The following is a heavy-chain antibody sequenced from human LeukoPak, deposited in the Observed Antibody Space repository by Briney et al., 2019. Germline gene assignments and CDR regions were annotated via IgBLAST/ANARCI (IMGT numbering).Heavy chain of an antibody. Sequence: ASVKVSCKASGYTFTGYYMHWVRQAPGQGLEWMGWINPNSGGTNYAQKFQGRVTMTRDTSISTAYMELSRLRSDDTAVYYCAKTDGYNQYYFDYWGQGTLVTVSS. CDR1: GYTFTGYY. V-gene: IGHV1-2*02. D-gene: IGHD5-24*01. J-gene: IGHJ4*02. CDR3: AKTDGYNQYYFDY. CDR2: INPNSGGT.